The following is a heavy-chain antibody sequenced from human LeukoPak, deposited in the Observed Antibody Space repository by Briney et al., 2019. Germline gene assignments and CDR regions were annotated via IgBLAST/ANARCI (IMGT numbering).Heavy chain of an antibody. Sequence: ASVKVSCKASGGTFSSYAISWVRQAPGQGLEWMGRIIPILGIANYAQKFQGRVTITTDESTSTAYMELSSLRSEDTAVCYCARCSTSCYSGAFDIWGQGTMVTVSS. D-gene: IGHD2-2*01. CDR2: IIPILGIA. V-gene: IGHV1-69*04. CDR1: GGTFSSYA. CDR3: ARCSTSCYSGAFDI. J-gene: IGHJ3*02.